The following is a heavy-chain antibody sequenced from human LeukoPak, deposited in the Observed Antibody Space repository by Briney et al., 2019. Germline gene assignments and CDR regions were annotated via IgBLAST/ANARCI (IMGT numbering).Heavy chain of an antibody. D-gene: IGHD3-10*01. J-gene: IGHJ4*02. CDR1: GFTVSSNY. Sequence: PGGSLRLSCAASGFTVSSNYMSWVRQAPGKGLEWVSVIYSGGSTYYADSVKGRFTISRDNSKNTLYLQMNSLRAEDTAVYYCAREVTMVRGVIHYWGQGTLVTVSS. CDR3: AREVTMVRGVIHY. CDR2: IYSGGST. V-gene: IGHV3-66*01.